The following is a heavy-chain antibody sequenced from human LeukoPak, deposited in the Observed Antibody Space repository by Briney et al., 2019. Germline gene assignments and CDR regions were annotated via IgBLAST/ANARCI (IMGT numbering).Heavy chain of an antibody. D-gene: IGHD5-24*01. CDR2: IYPADSDT. Sequence: GESLKISCKGSGYSFPNHWIGWVRQMPGKGLEWMGIIYPADSDTRYSPSFQGQVTISADKSINTAYLQWTSLKASDTAMYYCARRKGDGYNSPFDYWGQGTLVTVSS. J-gene: IGHJ4*02. CDR1: GYSFPNHW. V-gene: IGHV5-51*01. CDR3: ARRKGDGYNSPFDY.